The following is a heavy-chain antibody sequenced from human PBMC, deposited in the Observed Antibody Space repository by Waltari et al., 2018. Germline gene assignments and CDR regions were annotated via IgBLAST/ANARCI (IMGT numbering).Heavy chain of an antibody. CDR1: GYSIRSGYY. CDR2: IYQSGST. J-gene: IGHJ4*02. CDR3: ARDIFGGYCNGGPCGDAY. Sequence: QVQLQESGPGLVKPSETLSLTCSVSGYSIRSGYYWGWFRHSPGQGLEWIGHIYQSGSTYYNPSLNSRVTISMDTSKNQFSLKLSSMTAADTAVYFCARDIFGGYCNGGPCGDAYWGQGTLVTVSS. D-gene: IGHD2-15*01. V-gene: IGHV4-38-2*02.